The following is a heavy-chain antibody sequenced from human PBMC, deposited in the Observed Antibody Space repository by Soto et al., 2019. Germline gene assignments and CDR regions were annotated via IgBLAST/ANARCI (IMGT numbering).Heavy chain of an antibody. V-gene: IGHV1-24*01. D-gene: IGHD3-10*01. J-gene: IGHJ5*02. CDR1: GYTLTELS. CDR3: ATDPLLLWFGDRTWFDP. CDR2: FDPEDGET. Sequence: ASVKVSCKVSGYTLTELSMHWVRQAPGKGLEWMGGFDPEDGETIYAQKFQGRVTMTEDTSTDTAYMELSSLRSEDTAVYCCATDPLLLWFGDRTWFDPWGQGTLVTVSS.